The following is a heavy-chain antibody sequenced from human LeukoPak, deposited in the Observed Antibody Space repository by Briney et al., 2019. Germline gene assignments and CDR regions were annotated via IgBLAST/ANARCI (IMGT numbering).Heavy chain of an antibody. V-gene: IGHV3-11*01. D-gene: IGHD2-8*01. Sequence: GGSLRLSCATSQFIFSDYYMNWHRQAPGKGPEWLAYLSGSGTNIYYADSVKGRFTISRGNTKNLLFLQMTSLTAEDTAVYYCARGVSSDFWGQGTLVTVSS. CDR1: QFIFSDYY. CDR3: ARGVSSDF. CDR2: LSGSGTNI. J-gene: IGHJ4*02.